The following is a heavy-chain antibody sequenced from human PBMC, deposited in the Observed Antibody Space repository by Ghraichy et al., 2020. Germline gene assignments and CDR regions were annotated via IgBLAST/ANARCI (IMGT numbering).Heavy chain of an antibody. Sequence: SETLSLTCAVSGDSIISNNWWSWVRQPPGKGLEWIGEIFHSGSTNYNPSLKSRITISLDKSKNQFSLKMTSVTAADTAVYYCAREIDQRRYFDSWVQGILVSVSS. D-gene: IGHD6-25*01. J-gene: IGHJ4*02. CDR3: AREIDQRRYFDS. CDR1: GDSIISNNW. V-gene: IGHV4-4*02. CDR2: IFHSGST.